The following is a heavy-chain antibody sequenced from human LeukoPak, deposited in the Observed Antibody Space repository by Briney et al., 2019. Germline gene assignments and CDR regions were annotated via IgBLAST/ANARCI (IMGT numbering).Heavy chain of an antibody. D-gene: IGHD3-16*02. J-gene: IGHJ4*02. CDR1: GFTFSTYA. CDR2: ISSSSTTI. CDR3: ARGGGLRVGELSSDPFDY. V-gene: IGHV3-48*01. Sequence: PGGSLRLSCADSGFTFSTYAMNWVRQAPGKGLEWVSYISSSSTTIYYADSVKGRFTISRDNAKKSLYLQMNTLRAEDTAVYYCARGGGLRVGELSSDPFDYWGQGTLVTVSS.